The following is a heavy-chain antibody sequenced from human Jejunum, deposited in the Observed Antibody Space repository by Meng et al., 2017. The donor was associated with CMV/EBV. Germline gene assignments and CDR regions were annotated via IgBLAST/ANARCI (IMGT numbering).Heavy chain of an antibody. CDR3: ARFYCSSTSCPHVLFDY. D-gene: IGHD2-2*01. J-gene: IGHJ4*02. Sequence: QLQVVQSGAGVKKPGASVKVSCEASGVIFTSYAISWVRQAPGQGLQYMGWISAYNGNTNYAQELQGRVTMTTDTSTSTAYMELRSLRFDDTAVYYCARFYCSSTSCPHVLFDYWGQGTLVTVSS. CDR2: ISAYNGNT. V-gene: IGHV1-18*01. CDR1: GVIFTSYA.